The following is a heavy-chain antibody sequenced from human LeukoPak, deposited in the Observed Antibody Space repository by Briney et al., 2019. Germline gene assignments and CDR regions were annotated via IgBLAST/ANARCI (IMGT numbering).Heavy chain of an antibody. D-gene: IGHD3-22*01. J-gene: IGHJ4*02. Sequence: ASVKVSCKASGYTFTSYAMHWVRQAPGQRLEWMGWINAGNGNTKYSQKFQGRVTITRDTSASTAYMELSSLRSEDTAVYYCARDYSSGYRDYFDYWGQGTLVTVSS. CDR1: GYTFTSYA. CDR3: ARDYSSGYRDYFDY. V-gene: IGHV1-3*01. CDR2: INAGNGNT.